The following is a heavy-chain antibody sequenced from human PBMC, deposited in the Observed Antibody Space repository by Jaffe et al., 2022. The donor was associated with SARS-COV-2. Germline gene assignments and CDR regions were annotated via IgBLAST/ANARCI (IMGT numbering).Heavy chain of an antibody. V-gene: IGHV3-9*01. CDR2: ISWNSGSI. CDR1: GFTFDDYA. D-gene: IGHD2-15*01. CDR3: AKDMEGSRLTGGNDAFDI. J-gene: IGHJ3*02. Sequence: EVQLVESGGGLVQPGRSLRLSCAASGFTFDDYAMHWVRQAPGKGLEWVSGISWNSGSIGYADSVKGRFTISRDNAKNSLYLQMNSLRAEDTALYYCAKDMEGSRLTGGNDAFDIWGQGTMVTVSS.